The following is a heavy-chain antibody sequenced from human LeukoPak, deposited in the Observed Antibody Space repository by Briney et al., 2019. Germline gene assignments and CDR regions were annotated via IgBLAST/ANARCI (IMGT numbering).Heavy chain of an antibody. V-gene: IGHV4-39*01. Sequence: PSETLSLTCTVSGGSISSSSYSWGWIRQPPGKGLEWIGSIYYSGSTYYNPSLKSRVTISVDTSKNQFSLKLSSVTAADTAVYYCARHGSHWFPPHWFDPWGQGTLVTVSS. D-gene: IGHD3-9*01. CDR3: ARHGSHWFPPHWFDP. CDR1: GGSISSSSYS. CDR2: IYYSGST. J-gene: IGHJ5*02.